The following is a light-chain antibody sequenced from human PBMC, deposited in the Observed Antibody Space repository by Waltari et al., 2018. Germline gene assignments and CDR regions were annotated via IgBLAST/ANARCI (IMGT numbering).Light chain of an antibody. CDR1: SSDIGGYNY. CDR2: DVS. J-gene: IGLJ1*01. V-gene: IGLV2-14*03. CDR3: SSYSSISALDV. Sequence: QTALTQPASVSGSLGQSITISCTGTSSDIGGYNYVSGYQQHPGKAPKLMIYDVSNRPSGVSHRFSGSKSGDTASLTISGLQAEDEADYYCSSYSSISALDVFGTGTKVTVL.